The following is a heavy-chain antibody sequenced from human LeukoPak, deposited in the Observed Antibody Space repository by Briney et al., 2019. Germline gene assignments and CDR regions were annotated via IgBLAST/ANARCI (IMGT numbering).Heavy chain of an antibody. CDR1: GFTFNGYG. V-gene: IGHV3-7*01. CDR3: AELGITMIGGV. D-gene: IGHD3-10*02. CDR2: SKQDASDK. J-gene: IGHJ6*04. Sequence: GGSLRLSCAASGFTFNGYGMHWVRQAPGKGLEWVANSKQDASDKYYVDSVKGRFTISRDNAKNSLYLQMNSLRAEDTAVYYCAELGITMIGGVWGKGTTVTVSS.